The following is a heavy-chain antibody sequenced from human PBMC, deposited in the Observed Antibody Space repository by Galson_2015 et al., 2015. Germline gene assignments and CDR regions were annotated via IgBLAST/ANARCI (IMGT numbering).Heavy chain of an antibody. J-gene: IGHJ3*02. Sequence: QSGAEVKQPGESLRISCQGFGYSFTTYWISWVRQMPGKGLEWMGRIDPSDSNTYYSPSFQGHVTISTDKSITTAYLQWNSLKASDSATYYWARPVFRCDYYAFGIWGQGTMVTVSS. CDR3: ARPVFRCDYYAFGI. CDR2: IDPSDSNT. CDR1: GYSFTTYW. D-gene: IGHD4-17*01. V-gene: IGHV5-10-1*01.